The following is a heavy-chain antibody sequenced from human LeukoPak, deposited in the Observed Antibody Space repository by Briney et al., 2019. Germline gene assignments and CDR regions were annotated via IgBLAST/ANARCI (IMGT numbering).Heavy chain of an antibody. CDR2: IKQDGSEK. J-gene: IGHJ4*02. V-gene: IGHV3-7*01. Sequence: GGSLRLSCAGSGWMHWVRQAPGKGLEWVANIKQDGSEKYYVDSVKGRFTISRDNAKNSLYLQMNSLRAEDTAVYYCARDLWVDIVATTLDYWGQGTPVTVSS. CDR1: GW. CDR3: ARDLWVDIVATTLDY. D-gene: IGHD5-12*01.